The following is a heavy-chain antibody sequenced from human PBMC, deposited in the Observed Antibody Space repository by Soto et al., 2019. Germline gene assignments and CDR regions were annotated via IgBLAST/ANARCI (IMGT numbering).Heavy chain of an antibody. Sequence: GGSLRLSCAASGFTFSSYAMNWVRQALGKGLEWVALISHDGINKYYADSVKGRFTISRDNGKKSLYLQMNSLRVEDTAVYYCVSRFFDGDNSALYFEYWGQGTQVTVSS. CDR3: VSRFFDGDNSALYFEY. CDR2: ISHDGINK. V-gene: IGHV3-30-3*01. CDR1: GFTFSSYA. D-gene: IGHD4-17*01. J-gene: IGHJ4*02.